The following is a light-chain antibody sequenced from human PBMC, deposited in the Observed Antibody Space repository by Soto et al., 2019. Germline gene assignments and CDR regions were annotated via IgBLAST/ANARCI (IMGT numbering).Light chain of an antibody. J-gene: IGKJ5*01. Sequence: EVVLKLSAGTLSLSPRERAALSCRASQSVSSSYLAWYQQKPGQAPRLLIYGASSRATGIPDRLSGSGSGTDFTLTISRLEPEDFAVYYCQQYGSSPPIPVGQGARLEIK. V-gene: IGKV3-20*01. CDR2: GAS. CDR1: QSVSSSY. CDR3: QQYGSSPPIP.